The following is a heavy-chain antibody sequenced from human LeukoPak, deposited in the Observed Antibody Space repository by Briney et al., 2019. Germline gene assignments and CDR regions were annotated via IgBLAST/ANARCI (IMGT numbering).Heavy chain of an antibody. J-gene: IGHJ4*02. V-gene: IGHV3-66*01. CDR3: ARVVEQQLDY. D-gene: IGHD6-13*01. CDR2: IYSGGST. Sequence: GGSLRLSCAASGFTFSTYGMNWVRQAPGKGLEWVSVIYSGGSTYYADSVKGRFTISRDNSKNTLYLQMNSLRAEDTAVYYCARVVEQQLDYWGQGTLVTVSS. CDR1: GFTFSTYG.